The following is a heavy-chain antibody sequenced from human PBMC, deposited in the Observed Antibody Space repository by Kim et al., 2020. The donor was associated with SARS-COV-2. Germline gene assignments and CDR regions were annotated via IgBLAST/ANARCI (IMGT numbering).Heavy chain of an antibody. Sequence: SPSFQGQVTISADKSISTAYLQWSSLKASDTAMYYCARQAGAGALGPFDYWGQGTLVTVSS. J-gene: IGHJ4*02. V-gene: IGHV5-51*01. D-gene: IGHD6-13*01. CDR3: ARQAGAGALGPFDY.